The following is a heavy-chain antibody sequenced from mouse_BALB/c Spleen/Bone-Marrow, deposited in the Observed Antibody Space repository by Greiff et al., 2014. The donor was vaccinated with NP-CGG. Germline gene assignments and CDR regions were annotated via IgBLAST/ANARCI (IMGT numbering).Heavy chain of an antibody. Sequence: VQVVESGPGLVAPSQSLSITCTVSGFSLTSYGVHWVRQPPGKGLEWLGEICADGSTNYNSALMTRMSISKENSKSKVFVKMSSLQTDDTAMYYCSRISAATGAMDYWGQGTSVTVSS. CDR1: GFSLTSYG. CDR2: ICADGST. CDR3: SRISAATGAMDY. J-gene: IGHJ4*01. D-gene: IGHD1-1*01. V-gene: IGHV2-9*02.